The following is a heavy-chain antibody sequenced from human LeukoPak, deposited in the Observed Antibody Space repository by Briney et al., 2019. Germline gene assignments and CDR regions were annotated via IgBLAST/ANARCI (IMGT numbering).Heavy chain of an antibody. Sequence: SETLSLTCTVSGDSITNYYGSWIRQPPGKGLEGSGYVYYNGDTNSNPSLKRRVTVSLDASKNQLSLKLTSVTAADTAVYYCATYVWARHFDYWGQGILVTVSS. CDR3: ATYVWARHFDY. J-gene: IGHJ4*02. D-gene: IGHD3-16*01. V-gene: IGHV4-59*01. CDR2: VYYNGDT. CDR1: GDSITNYY.